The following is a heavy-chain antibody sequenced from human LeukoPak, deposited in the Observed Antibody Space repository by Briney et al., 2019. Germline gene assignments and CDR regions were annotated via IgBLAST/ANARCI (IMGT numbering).Heavy chain of an antibody. Sequence: PSETLSLTCTVSGGSISSGSYYWSWIRQPAGKGLEWIGRIYTSGSTNYNPSLKSRVTISVDTSKNQFSLKLSSVTAADTAVYYCARASILEWFPIFDYWGQGTLVTVSS. CDR2: IYTSGST. CDR1: GGSISSGSYY. V-gene: IGHV4-61*02. J-gene: IGHJ4*02. CDR3: ARASILEWFPIFDY. D-gene: IGHD3-3*01.